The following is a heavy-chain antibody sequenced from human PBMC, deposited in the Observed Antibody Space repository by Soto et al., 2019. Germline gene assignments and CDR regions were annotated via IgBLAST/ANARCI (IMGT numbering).Heavy chain of an antibody. CDR1: GYAFTSYG. D-gene: IGHD6-13*01. J-gene: IGHJ4*02. CDR2: ISAYNGNT. V-gene: IGHV1-18*01. CDR3: GRVGGLRPSIAAPGTDY. Sequence: GASVKVSRKAAGYAFTSYGISWVRQAPGQGLEWMGWISAYNGNTNYAQKLQGRVTMTTDTSTSTAYMELRSLRSGDTAVYYCGRVGGLRPSIAAPGTDYWGQGTLVTVSS.